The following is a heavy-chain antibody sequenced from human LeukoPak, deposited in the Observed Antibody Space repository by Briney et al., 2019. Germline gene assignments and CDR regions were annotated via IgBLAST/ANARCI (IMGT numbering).Heavy chain of an antibody. CDR1: GGSISSYY. CDR3: ARDRGSISSGAFDI. V-gene: IGHV4-59*01. CDR2: IYYSGST. D-gene: IGHD6-6*01. J-gene: IGHJ3*02. Sequence: SETLSLTCTVSGGSISSYYWSWIRQPPGKGLEWIGYIYYSGSTNYNPSLKSRVTISVDTSKNQFSLKLSSVTAADTAVYYCARDRGSISSGAFDIWGQGTMVTVSS.